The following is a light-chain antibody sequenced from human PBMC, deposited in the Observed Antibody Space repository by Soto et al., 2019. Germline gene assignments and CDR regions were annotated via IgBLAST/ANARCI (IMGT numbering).Light chain of an antibody. J-gene: IGLJ2*01. CDR1: SSDVGGYDY. CDR2: EVT. V-gene: IGLV2-8*01. CDR3: SSYAGGNNLI. Sequence: QSALTQPPSASGSLGQSVSISCTGTSSDVGGYDYVSWYQQHPGKVPRLIIYEVTKRPSGVPDRFSGSKSGNTASLSVSGLQAGDEADYYCSSYAGGNNLIFGGGTKLTVL.